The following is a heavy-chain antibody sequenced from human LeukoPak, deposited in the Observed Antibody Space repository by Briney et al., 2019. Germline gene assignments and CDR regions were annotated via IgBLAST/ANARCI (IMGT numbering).Heavy chain of an antibody. J-gene: IGHJ4*02. Sequence: TWGSLRLSGAASGFTFSNYTMHWVRQGPGKGLEWVSLISWDGGSTYYADSVKGRFTISRDNSKNSLYLQMNSLRTEDTALYYCAKDMGRIIAAAGIDYWGQGTLVTVSS. CDR3: AKDMGRIIAAAGIDY. D-gene: IGHD6-13*01. V-gene: IGHV3-43*01. CDR2: ISWDGGST. CDR1: GFTFSNYT.